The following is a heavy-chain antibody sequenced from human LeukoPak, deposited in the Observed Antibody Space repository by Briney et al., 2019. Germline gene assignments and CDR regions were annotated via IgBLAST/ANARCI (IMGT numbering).Heavy chain of an antibody. V-gene: IGHV1-69*05. CDR2: IIPIFGTA. CDR3: ARSIAAAGRLNVNYYYYMDV. Sequence: SVRVSCKASGGTFSSYAISWVRQAPGQGLEWMGGIIPIFGTANYAQKFQGRVTITTDESTSTAYMELSSLRSEDTAVYYCARSIAAAGRLNVNYYYYMDVWGKGTTVTVSS. J-gene: IGHJ6*03. CDR1: GGTFSSYA. D-gene: IGHD6-13*01.